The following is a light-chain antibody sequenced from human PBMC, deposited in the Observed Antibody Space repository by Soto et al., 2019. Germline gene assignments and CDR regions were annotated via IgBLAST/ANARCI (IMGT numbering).Light chain of an antibody. J-gene: IGKJ5*01. CDR3: QQYNNWPPIT. V-gene: IGKV3-15*01. Sequence: EIMMTQSPATLSVSPGERATLSCRASQSVSNNVAWYQQKPGQAPRLLIYYASTRATGIPARFSVSVSGTEFTLTISSLQSEDFALYDCQQYNNWPPITFGQGTRLEIK. CDR1: QSVSNN. CDR2: YAS.